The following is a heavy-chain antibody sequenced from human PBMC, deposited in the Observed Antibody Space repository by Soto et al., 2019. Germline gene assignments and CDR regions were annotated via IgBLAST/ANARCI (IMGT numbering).Heavy chain of an antibody. CDR3: ARRYGYYFDY. CDR1: GGSISSGGYY. D-gene: IGHD3-9*01. J-gene: IGHJ4*02. CDR2: IYYSGST. V-gene: IGHV4-31*03. Sequence: TSETLSLTCTVSGGSISSGGYYWSWIRQHPGKGLEWIGYIYYSGSTYYNPSLKSRVTITVDTSKNQFSLKLSSVTAADTAVYYCARRYGYYFDYWGQGTLVTVSS.